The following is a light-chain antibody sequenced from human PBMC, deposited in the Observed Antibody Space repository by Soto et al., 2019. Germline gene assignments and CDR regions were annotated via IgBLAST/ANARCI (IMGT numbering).Light chain of an antibody. CDR1: SSDVGSYNR. V-gene: IGLV2-18*02. CDR2: EVS. J-gene: IGLJ1*01. CDR3: SSYTSSNTYV. Sequence: QTGLTQPPSVSGCPGQSVAISCTGTSSDVGSYNRVSWYQQPPGTAPKVMIYEVSNRPSGVPDRFSGSKSGNTASLTISGLQAEDEADYYCSSYTSSNTYVFGTGTKVTVL.